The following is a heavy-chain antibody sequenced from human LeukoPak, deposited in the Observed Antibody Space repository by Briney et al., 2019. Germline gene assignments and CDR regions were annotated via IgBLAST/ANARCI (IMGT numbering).Heavy chain of an antibody. CDR3: ARDQGYGDYSWFDP. D-gene: IGHD4-17*01. J-gene: IGHJ5*02. V-gene: IGHV4-61*02. Sequence: PSQTLSLTCTVSGGSISSGSYYWSWIRQPAGKGLEWIGRIYTSGSTNYNPSLKSRVTISVDTSKNQFSLKLSSVTAADTAVYYCARDQGYGDYSWFDPWGQGTLVTVSS. CDR1: GGSISSGSYY. CDR2: IYTSGST.